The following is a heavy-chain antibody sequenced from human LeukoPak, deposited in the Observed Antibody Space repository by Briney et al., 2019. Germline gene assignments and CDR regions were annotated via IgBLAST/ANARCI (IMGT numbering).Heavy chain of an antibody. V-gene: IGHV1-2*02. D-gene: IGHD2-2*02. CDR2: INPNSGGT. CDR1: GYTFTGYY. Sequence: ASVKVSCKASGYTFTGYYMHWVRQAPGQGLEWMGWINPNSGGTNYAQKFQGRVTMTRDTSISTAYMELSRLRSDDTAVYYCARDQANIVVVPTAISLAFDYWGQGTLVTVSS. J-gene: IGHJ4*02. CDR3: ARDQANIVVVPTAISLAFDY.